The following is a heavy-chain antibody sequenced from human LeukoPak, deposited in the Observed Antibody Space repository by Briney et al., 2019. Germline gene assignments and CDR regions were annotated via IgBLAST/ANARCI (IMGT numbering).Heavy chain of an antibody. CDR2: FDPEDGET. Sequence: ASVKVSCKVSGYTLTELSMHWVRQAPGKGLEWMGGFDPEDGETIYAQKFQGRVTMTEDTSTDTAYMELSSLRSEDTAVYYCATGVGSSGYYTYYYMDVWGKGTTVTVSS. CDR3: ATGVGSSGYYTYYYMDV. V-gene: IGHV1-24*01. D-gene: IGHD3-22*01. CDR1: GYTLTELS. J-gene: IGHJ6*03.